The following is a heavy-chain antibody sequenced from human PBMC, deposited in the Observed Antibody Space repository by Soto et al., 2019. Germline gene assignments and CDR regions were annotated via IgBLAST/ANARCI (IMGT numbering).Heavy chain of an antibody. Sequence: GGSLRLSCAASGFTFTNFGIHWVRQAPGKGLEWVSSISTSSSYIYYADSVKGRFTISRDNAKNSLYLQMNSLRAEDTAVYYCARGVKYDFDIWGQGTMVTVSS. V-gene: IGHV3-21*01. CDR1: GFTFTNFG. CDR3: ARGVKYDFDI. J-gene: IGHJ3*02. CDR2: ISTSSSYI.